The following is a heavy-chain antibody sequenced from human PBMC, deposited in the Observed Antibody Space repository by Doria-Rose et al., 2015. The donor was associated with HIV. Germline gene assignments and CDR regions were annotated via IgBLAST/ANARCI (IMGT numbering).Heavy chain of an antibody. Sequence: QVQLVQSGPGLVKPSETLSLTCTVSGGAISSSTYYWDWIRQPPGKGLEWIASISYSGSTYYNSSLKSRVTISVGTSRNQFSLKLNSVAAADTAVYFCARDLREWNGGDAFDVWGQGTRVTVSS. V-gene: IGHV4-39*07. D-gene: IGHD1-1*01. CDR3: ARDLREWNGGDAFDV. CDR1: GGAISSSTYY. CDR2: ISYSGST. J-gene: IGHJ3*01.